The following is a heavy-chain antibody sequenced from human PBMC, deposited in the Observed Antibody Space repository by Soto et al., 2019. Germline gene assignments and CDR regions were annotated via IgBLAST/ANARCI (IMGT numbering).Heavy chain of an antibody. V-gene: IGHV1-69*13. D-gene: IGHD2-15*01. CDR3: ARDLSGNPGY. CDR2: IIPIFGTA. J-gene: IGHJ4*02. Sequence: ASVKVSCKASGGTFSSYAISWVRQAPGQGLEWMGGIIPIFGTANYAQKFQGRVTITADESTSTAYMELSSLRSDDTAVYYCARDLSGNPGYWGQGTLVTVSS. CDR1: GGTFSSYA.